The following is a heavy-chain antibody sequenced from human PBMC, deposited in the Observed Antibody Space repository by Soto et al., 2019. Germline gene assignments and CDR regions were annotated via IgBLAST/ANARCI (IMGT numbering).Heavy chain of an antibody. J-gene: IGHJ5*02. CDR1: GGSVSSGGFS. D-gene: IGHD2-8*01. CDR3: TRGVLA. V-gene: IGHV4-30-2*01. Sequence: QVQLRESGSRLLRPSQTLSLSCSVSGGSVSSGGFSWSWIRQPPGKGLEWIGFISPSGSPDYNPSRRSRVSVSVDRAKNQLSLEVPSVTAADTAVYYCTRGVLAWGPGIEVTVSS. CDR2: ISPSGSP.